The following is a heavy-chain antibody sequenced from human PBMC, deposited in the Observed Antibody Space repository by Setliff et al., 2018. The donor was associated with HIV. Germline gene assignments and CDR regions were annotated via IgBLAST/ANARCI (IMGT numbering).Heavy chain of an antibody. Sequence: PGESLKISCKGSRYSFTNYRIGWVRQMPGKGLEWMGIIYPGDSATRYSPSFQGQVTISADKSISTAYLQWSSLKASDTAMYYCARSPIRYCSGGSCYSGFDYWGQGTLVTVSS. J-gene: IGHJ4*02. CDR2: IYPGDSAT. D-gene: IGHD2-15*01. V-gene: IGHV5-51*01. CDR3: ARSPIRYCSGGSCYSGFDY. CDR1: RYSFTNYR.